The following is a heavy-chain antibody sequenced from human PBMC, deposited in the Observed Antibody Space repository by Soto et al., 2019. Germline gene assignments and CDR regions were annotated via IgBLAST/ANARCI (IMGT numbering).Heavy chain of an antibody. D-gene: IGHD4-17*01. CDR3: ARDGTEYYGEYYDY. CDR1: GFTFSDYY. CDR2: IGTRGNTK. V-gene: IGHV3-11*01. J-gene: IGHJ4*02. Sequence: QVQLVESGGGLVKPGGSLRLSCATSGFTFSDYYMSWIRQAPGKGLESVSYIGTRGNTKYYADSVRGRFTISRDNAKNSLYLQMNSLRADDTAVYYCARDGTEYYGEYYDYWGQGIPVTVSS.